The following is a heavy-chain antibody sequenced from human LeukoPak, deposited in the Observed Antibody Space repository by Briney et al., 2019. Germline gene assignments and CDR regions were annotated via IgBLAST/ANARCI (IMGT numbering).Heavy chain of an antibody. D-gene: IGHD3-10*01. V-gene: IGHV3-64*01. J-gene: IGHJ4*02. Sequence: GGSLRLSCAASGFTFSSYAMYWVRQAPGKGLEYVSAISSNGGSTYYANSVKGRFTISRDNSKNTLYLQMGSLRTEDMAVYYCASHDYYGSGNYDYWGQGTLVTVSS. CDR1: GFTFSSYA. CDR2: ISSNGGST. CDR3: ASHDYYGSGNYDY.